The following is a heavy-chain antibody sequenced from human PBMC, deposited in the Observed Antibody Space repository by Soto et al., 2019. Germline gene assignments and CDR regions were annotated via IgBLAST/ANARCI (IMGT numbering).Heavy chain of an antibody. Sequence: QVQLQESGPGLVKPSGTLSLTCAVSGGSISSSNWWSWVRQPPGKGLEWIGEVYHSGSTNYNPSLKSRVTISVDKSKNQFSLKLSSVTAADTAVYYCARAPTVLPIPYGMDVWGQGPTVTVSS. V-gene: IGHV4-4*02. D-gene: IGHD3-10*01. CDR1: GGSISSSNW. CDR2: VYHSGST. J-gene: IGHJ6*02. CDR3: ARAPTVLPIPYGMDV.